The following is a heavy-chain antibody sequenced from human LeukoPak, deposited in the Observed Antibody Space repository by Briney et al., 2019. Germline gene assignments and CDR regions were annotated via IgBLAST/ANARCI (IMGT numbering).Heavy chain of an antibody. Sequence: SETLSLTCAVYGGSFSGYYWSWIRQPPGKGLEWIGEINHSGSTNYNPSLKSRVTISVDTSKNQFSLKLSSVTAADTAVYYCAREDYYFDYWGQGTLVTVSS. CDR1: GGSFSGYY. J-gene: IGHJ4*02. D-gene: IGHD3/OR15-3a*01. V-gene: IGHV4-34*01. CDR2: INHSGST. CDR3: AREDYYFDY.